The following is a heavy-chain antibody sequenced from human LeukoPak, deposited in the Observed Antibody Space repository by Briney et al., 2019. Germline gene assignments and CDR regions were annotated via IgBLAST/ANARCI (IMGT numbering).Heavy chain of an antibody. CDR1: GLPFSAYY. J-gene: IGHJ4*02. CDR3: ARGNWGPDY. V-gene: IGHV3-11*04. Sequence: GGSLRLSCAASGLPFSAYYMSWLRQAPGKGLEWVSHISGSGDTIYYADSVKGRFTISRDNTKNSLYLQMNSLRDEDTAVYYCARGNWGPDYWGQGTPVTVSS. D-gene: IGHD7-27*01. CDR2: ISGSGDTI.